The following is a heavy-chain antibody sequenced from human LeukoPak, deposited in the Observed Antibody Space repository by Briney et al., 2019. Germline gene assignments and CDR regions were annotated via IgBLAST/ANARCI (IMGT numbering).Heavy chain of an antibody. D-gene: IGHD6-19*01. CDR3: AKPRAPNGWYYFDY. Sequence: GGSLRLSCAASGFTFSSYAMSWVRQAPGKGLEWVSAIGGDGGATDYADSVKGRFTISRDNSKNTLYLQMNSLRAEDTAVYYCAKPRAPNGWYYFDYWGQGTLVTVSS. V-gene: IGHV3-23*01. CDR2: IGGDGGAT. J-gene: IGHJ4*02. CDR1: GFTFSSYA.